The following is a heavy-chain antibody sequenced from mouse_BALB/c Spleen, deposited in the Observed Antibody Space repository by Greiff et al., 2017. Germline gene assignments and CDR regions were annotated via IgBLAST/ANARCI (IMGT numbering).Heavy chain of an antibody. CDR2: ISSGGSYT. J-gene: IGHJ4*01. CDR1: GFTFSSYA. CDR3: ARDYYYAMDY. Sequence: EVKLVESGGGLVKPGGSLKLSCAASGFTFSSYAMSWVRQSPEKRLEWVAEISSGGSYTYYPDTVTGRFTISRDNAKNTLYLEMSSLRSEDTAMYYCARDYYYAMDYWGQGTSVTVSS. V-gene: IGHV5-9-4*01.